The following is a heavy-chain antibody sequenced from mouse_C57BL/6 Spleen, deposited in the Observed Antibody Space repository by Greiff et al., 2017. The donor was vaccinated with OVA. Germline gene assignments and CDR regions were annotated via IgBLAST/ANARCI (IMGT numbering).Heavy chain of an antibody. D-gene: IGHD1-1*01. CDR1: GYTFTSYW. J-gene: IGHJ4*01. CDR2: IYPSDSET. Sequence: QVQLKQSGAELVRPGSSVKLSCKASGYTFTSYWMDWVKQRPGQGLEWIGNIYPSDSETHYNQKFKDKATLPVDKSSSTAYMQLSSLTSEDSAVYYCARRVTTVVARGDYWGQGTSVTVSS. V-gene: IGHV1-61*01. CDR3: ARRVTTVVARGDY.